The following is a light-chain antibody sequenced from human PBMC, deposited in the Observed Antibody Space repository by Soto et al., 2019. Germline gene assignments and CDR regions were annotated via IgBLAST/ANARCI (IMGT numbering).Light chain of an antibody. CDR2: AAS. Sequence: DIQMTQSPSSVSTSLGDRVTITCRASRGVGNWLAWYQQKPGKAPNLLIYAASSLHSGVPSRFSGSGSGTDFTLTINSLPPEDFATYYCQQTDSFPYTFGQGTKLEIK. CDR1: RGVGNW. V-gene: IGKV1D-12*01. CDR3: QQTDSFPYT. J-gene: IGKJ2*01.